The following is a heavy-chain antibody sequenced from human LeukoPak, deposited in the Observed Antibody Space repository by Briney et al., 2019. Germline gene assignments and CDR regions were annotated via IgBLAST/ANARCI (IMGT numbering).Heavy chain of an antibody. D-gene: IGHD1-26*01. CDR3: ARGYSGSYYFDY. CDR1: GGTLISYA. Sequence: GASVKVSCKASGGTLISYAISWVRQAPGQGLEWMGGILPIFGTANYAQKFQGRVTITTDESTSTAYMELSSLRSEDTAVYYCARGYSGSYYFDYWGQGTLVTVSS. V-gene: IGHV1-69*05. J-gene: IGHJ4*02. CDR2: ILPIFGTA.